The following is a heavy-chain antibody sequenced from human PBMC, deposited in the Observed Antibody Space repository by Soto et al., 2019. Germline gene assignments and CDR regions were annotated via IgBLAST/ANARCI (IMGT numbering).Heavy chain of an antibody. CDR2: ISAHNGNT. V-gene: IGHV1-18*01. Sequence: QVHLVQSGAEVKKPGASVKVSCKGSGYGFTTYGITWVRQAPGQGLEWMAWISAHNGNTNYAQKLQDRHTVTRDTSTSTAYMELRSLRSDDTAVYYCARGRYGDYWGQGALVTVSS. J-gene: IGHJ4*02. CDR1: GYGFTTYG. CDR3: ARGRYGDY. D-gene: IGHD1-1*01.